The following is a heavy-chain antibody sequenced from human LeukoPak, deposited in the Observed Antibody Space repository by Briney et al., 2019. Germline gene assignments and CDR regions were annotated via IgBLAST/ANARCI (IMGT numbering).Heavy chain of an antibody. D-gene: IGHD4-17*01. V-gene: IGHV3-23*01. J-gene: IGHJ4*02. CDR3: ANEIRPNDH. Sequence: GGSLRLSCAASRFTFNSYAMSWVRQAPGKGLEWVSVIGGSNGITFYVGSVKGRFTISRDNSKDTLYLQMNSLRAEDTAVYYCANEIRPNDHWGQGTLVTVSS. CDR1: RFTFNSYA. CDR2: IGGSNGIT.